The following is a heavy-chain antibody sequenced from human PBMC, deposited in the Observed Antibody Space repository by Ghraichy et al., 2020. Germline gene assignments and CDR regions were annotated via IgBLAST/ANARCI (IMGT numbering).Heavy chain of an antibody. CDR3: AGGTPSGWDGRGVY. Sequence: ASVKVSCKASEYTFTSYDINWVRQAPGQGREWMGWMNPNSGDTGYAQKFQGRLTMTRDTSITTAYMELSSLRSEDTAVYYCAGGTPSGWDGRGVYWGQGTLGTVSS. J-gene: IGHJ4*02. CDR1: EYTFTSYD. D-gene: IGHD6-19*01. CDR2: MNPNSGDT. V-gene: IGHV1-8*01.